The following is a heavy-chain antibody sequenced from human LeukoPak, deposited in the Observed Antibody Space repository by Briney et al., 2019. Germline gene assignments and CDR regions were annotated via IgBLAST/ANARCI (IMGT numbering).Heavy chain of an antibody. V-gene: IGHV4-30-4*01. CDR2: IYYSGST. CDR3: ARGLDTNWFDP. J-gene: IGHJ5*02. Sequence: PSETLSLTCTVSGGSISSGDYYWSWIRQPPGKGLEWIGYIYYSGSTYYNPSLKSRVTISVDTSKNQFSLKLSSVTAADTAVYYCARGLDTNWFDPWGQGTLVTVSS. CDR1: GGSISSGDYY. D-gene: IGHD5-18*01.